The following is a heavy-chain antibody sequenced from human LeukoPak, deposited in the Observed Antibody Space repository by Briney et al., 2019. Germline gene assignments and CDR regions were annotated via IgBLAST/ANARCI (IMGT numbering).Heavy chain of an antibody. Sequence: GASVKVSCKSSGYSFTTYGMSWVRQAPGQGLEWMGWISVYNGDTKYAQTFQGRVSRTTDTSASTAYMELRSLRSDDTAVYYCVRDALTGRLTGAYWGQGTLVTVSS. CDR3: VRDALTGRLTGAY. V-gene: IGHV1-18*01. CDR1: GYSFTTYG. CDR2: ISVYNGDT. D-gene: IGHD6-6*01. J-gene: IGHJ4*02.